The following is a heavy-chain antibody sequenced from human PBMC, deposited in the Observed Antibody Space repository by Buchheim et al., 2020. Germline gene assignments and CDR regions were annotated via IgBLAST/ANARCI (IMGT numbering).Heavy chain of an antibody. J-gene: IGHJ4*02. CDR1: GGSISSGGYY. V-gene: IGHV4-31*03. D-gene: IGHD3-22*01. CDR3: ARVMFISRGYYYDSSGYYYLDY. CDR2: IYYSGST. Sequence: QVQLQESGPGLVKPSQTLSLTCTVSGGSISSGGYYWSWIRQHPGKGLEWIGYIYYSGSTYYNPSLKSRVTISVDTSKNQFSLKLSSVTAADTAVYYCARVMFISRGYYYDSSGYYYLDYWGQGTL.